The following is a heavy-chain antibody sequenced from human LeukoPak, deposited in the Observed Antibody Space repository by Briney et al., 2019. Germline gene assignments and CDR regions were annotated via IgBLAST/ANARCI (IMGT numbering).Heavy chain of an antibody. D-gene: IGHD2-21*02. V-gene: IGHV3-23*01. Sequence: GGSLRLSCAASGSTFSSYAMSWVRQAPGKGLEWVSAISGSGGSTYYADSVKGRFTISRDNSKNTLYLQMNSLRAEDTAVYYCAKALCGGDCYSLDYWGQGTLVTVSS. CDR3: AKALCGGDCYSLDY. J-gene: IGHJ4*02. CDR2: ISGSGGST. CDR1: GSTFSSYA.